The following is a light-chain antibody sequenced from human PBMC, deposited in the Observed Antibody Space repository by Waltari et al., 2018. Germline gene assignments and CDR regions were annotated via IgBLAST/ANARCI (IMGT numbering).Light chain of an antibody. V-gene: IGLV2-11*01. CDR1: SGDVGAYDS. Sequence: QSALTQPRSVSGSPGQSVTVSCSGTSGDVGAYDSVSCYQQYPGKAPKVVIYDVTKRPSGIPDRCSGSKSGNTASLTISGLQADDEADYYCCSYAGSYTYVFGSGTKVTVL. J-gene: IGLJ1*01. CDR3: CSYAGSYTYV. CDR2: DVT.